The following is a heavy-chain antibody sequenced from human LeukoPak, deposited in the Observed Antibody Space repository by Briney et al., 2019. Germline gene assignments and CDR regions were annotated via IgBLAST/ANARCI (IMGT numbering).Heavy chain of an antibody. V-gene: IGHV1-69*04. CDR2: IIPILGIT. CDR3: ATEAIVVVTARDYWYFDL. J-gene: IGHJ2*01. Sequence: SVTVSCKASGGTFSSYAISWVRQAPGQGLEWMGRIIPILGITNYAQKFQGRVTITAHKSTTTAYMELSSLRSEDTAVYYCATEAIVVVTARDYWYFDLWGRGTLVTVSS. D-gene: IGHD2-21*02. CDR1: GGTFSSYA.